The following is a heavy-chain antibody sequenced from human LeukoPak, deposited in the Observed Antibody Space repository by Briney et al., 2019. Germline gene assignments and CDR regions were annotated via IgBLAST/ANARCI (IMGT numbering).Heavy chain of an antibody. D-gene: IGHD2-2*01. CDR2: ISGSGGST. Sequence: GGSLRLSCAASGFTFSSYAMSWVRQAPGKGLEWVSAISGSGGSTYYADSVKGRFTISRDNSKNTLYLQMNSLRAEDTAVYYCARGEHIVVVPAASDYWGQGTLVTVSS. V-gene: IGHV3-23*01. J-gene: IGHJ4*02. CDR3: ARGEHIVVVPAASDY. CDR1: GFTFSSYA.